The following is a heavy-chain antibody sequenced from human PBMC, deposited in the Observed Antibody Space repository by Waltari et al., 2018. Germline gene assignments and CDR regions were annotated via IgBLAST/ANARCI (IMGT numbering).Heavy chain of an antibody. CDR3: ATWGQLGY. Sequence: EVQLVETVRGLIQAGGSLGLSCGAAGLTVRNSYMSWVRQAPGKGLEWVSVIYRCGSTYYAHSVTGRFTISIDNFKNTLYLQMNSLRADDTAVYYCATWGQLGYWGQGTLVTVSS. CDR2: IYRCGST. D-gene: IGHD6-6*01. V-gene: IGHV3-53*02. J-gene: IGHJ4*02. CDR1: GLTVRNSY.